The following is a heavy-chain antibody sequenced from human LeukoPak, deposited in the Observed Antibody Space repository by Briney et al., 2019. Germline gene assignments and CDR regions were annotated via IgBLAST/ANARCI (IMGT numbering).Heavy chain of an antibody. V-gene: IGHV3-74*01. CDR2: INTDGSSI. Sequence: PGGSLRLPCAASGFTFSSHWMHWVRQAPGKGLVWVSRINTDGSSISYADSVKGRFTISRDNAKNTVYLQMNSLRAEDTAVYYCVRSWDVDYWGQGTLVTVSS. D-gene: IGHD1-26*01. CDR1: GFTFSSHW. J-gene: IGHJ4*02. CDR3: VRSWDVDY.